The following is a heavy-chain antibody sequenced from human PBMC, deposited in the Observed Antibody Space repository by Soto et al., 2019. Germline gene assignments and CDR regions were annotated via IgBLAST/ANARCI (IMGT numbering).Heavy chain of an antibody. CDR2: INAGNGNT. J-gene: IGHJ3*02. Sequence: GASVKVSCKASGYTFTSYAMHWVRQAPGQRLEWMGWINAGNGNTKYSQKFQGRVTITRDTSASTAYMELSSLRSEDTAVYYCAREQALDSSGWFDAFDIWGQGTMVTVSS. V-gene: IGHV1-3*01. CDR3: AREQALDSSGWFDAFDI. CDR1: GYTFTSYA. D-gene: IGHD6-19*01.